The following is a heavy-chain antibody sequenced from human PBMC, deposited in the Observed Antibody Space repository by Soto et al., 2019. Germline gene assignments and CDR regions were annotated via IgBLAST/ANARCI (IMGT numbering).Heavy chain of an antibody. CDR1: GFTFSSFW. V-gene: IGHV3-23*01. D-gene: IGHD3-22*01. J-gene: IGHJ4*02. Sequence: GGSLRLSCVASGFTFSSFWMSWVRQAPGKGLEWVSAISGSGGSTYYADSVKGRFTISRDNSKNTLYLQMNSLRAEDTAVYYCAKDVWSYYDSSGYLDYWGQGTLVTVSS. CDR2: ISGSGGST. CDR3: AKDVWSYYDSSGYLDY.